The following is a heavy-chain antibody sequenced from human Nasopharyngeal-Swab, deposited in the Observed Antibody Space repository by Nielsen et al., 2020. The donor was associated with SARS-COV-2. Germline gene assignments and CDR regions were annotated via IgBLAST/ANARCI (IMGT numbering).Heavy chain of an antibody. D-gene: IGHD3-3*01. V-gene: IGHV4-39*01. Sequence: GSLRLSCTVSGGSISSSSCYWGWIRQPPGKGLEWIGSIYYSGSTYYNPSLKSRVTISVDTSKNQFSLKLSSVTAADTAVYYCARGRGDTIFGVVILGAFDIWGQGTMVTVSS. J-gene: IGHJ3*02. CDR1: GGSISSSSCY. CDR2: IYYSGST. CDR3: ARGRGDTIFGVVILGAFDI.